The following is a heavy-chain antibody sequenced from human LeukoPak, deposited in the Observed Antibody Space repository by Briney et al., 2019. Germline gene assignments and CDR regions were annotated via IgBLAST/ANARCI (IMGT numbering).Heavy chain of an antibody. Sequence: SETLSLTCTVSGGSISSYYWSWNRQPPGQGLDLIGYIYYSWSTNYNPSLKSRVTISVDTSKNQFSLKLSSVTAADTAVYYCASYYYDSSGYSAFDYWGQGTLVTASS. V-gene: IGHV4-59*01. CDR1: GGSISSYY. J-gene: IGHJ4*02. CDR3: ASYYYDSSGYSAFDY. CDR2: IYYSWST. D-gene: IGHD3-22*01.